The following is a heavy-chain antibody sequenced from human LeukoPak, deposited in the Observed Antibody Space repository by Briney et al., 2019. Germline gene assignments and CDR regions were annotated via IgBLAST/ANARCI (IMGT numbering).Heavy chain of an antibody. D-gene: IGHD4-17*01. CDR2: ISDDGRNK. CDR1: GFSFISYG. CDR3: AKRPSDYGDYVTYFDY. Sequence: GGSLRLSCGASGFSFISYGMHWVRQAPGKGLEWVGVISDDGRNKKYVDSVKGRFTISRDNSKDTLYLQMNSLRDEDTAVYYCAKRPSDYGDYVTYFDYWGQGTLVTVSS. J-gene: IGHJ4*02. V-gene: IGHV3-30*18.